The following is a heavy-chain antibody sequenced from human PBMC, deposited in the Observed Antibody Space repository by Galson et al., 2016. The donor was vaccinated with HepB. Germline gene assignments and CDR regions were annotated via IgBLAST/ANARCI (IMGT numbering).Heavy chain of an antibody. D-gene: IGHD3-3*01. CDR3: AKEPNYDVWSGQPFDY. CDR1: GFTFSSYA. Sequence: SLRLSCAASGFTFSSYALSWVRQAPGKGLEWVSVISGSGGTTYYADSVKGRFTISRDNSKNALYLQMNSLRAEDTAVYYCAKEPNYDVWSGQPFDYWGQGTLGTVSS. V-gene: IGHV3-23*01. CDR2: ISGSGGTT. J-gene: IGHJ4*02.